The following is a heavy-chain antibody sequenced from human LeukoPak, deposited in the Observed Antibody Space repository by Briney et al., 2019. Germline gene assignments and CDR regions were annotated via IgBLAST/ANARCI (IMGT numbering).Heavy chain of an antibody. D-gene: IGHD3-9*01. CDR1: GFILSSYS. V-gene: IGHV3-21*01. Sequence: GGSLRLSCTASGFILSSYSMNCIRQAPGKGLEWVSSISSSSNYIYYADSVKGRFTISRDNAKNSLYLQMNSLRAEDTAVYYCARERYSTIQNDGFDMWGQGTMVTVSS. CDR3: ARERYSTIQNDGFDM. J-gene: IGHJ3*02. CDR2: ISSSSNYI.